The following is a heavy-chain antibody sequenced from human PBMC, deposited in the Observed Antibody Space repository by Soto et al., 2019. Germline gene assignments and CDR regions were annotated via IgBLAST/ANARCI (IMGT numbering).Heavy chain of an antibody. V-gene: IGHV5-51*01. J-gene: IGHJ6*02. Sequence: GESLKISCQGSGYRFTNYWIGWVRQMPGKGLEWMGIIYPGDSDTRYSPSFQGQVTISADKSISTAYLQWSSLKASDTAMYYCAGGGVRGVITRTRDYYGMDVWGPGTTVTVSS. CDR3: AGGGVRGVITRTRDYYGMDV. D-gene: IGHD3-10*01. CDR1: GYRFTNYW. CDR2: IYPGDSDT.